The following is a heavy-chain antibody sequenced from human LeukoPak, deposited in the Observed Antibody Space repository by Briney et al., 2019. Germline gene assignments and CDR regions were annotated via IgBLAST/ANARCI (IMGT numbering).Heavy chain of an antibody. D-gene: IGHD6-19*01. CDR1: GFTFSSYG. CDR2: ISHDGIRQ. V-gene: IGHV3-30*03. CDR3: ASLSSGWYFGAFDI. Sequence: GGSLRLSCVASGFTFSSYGMHWVRQAPGKGLEWVAVISHDGIRQDYADSVKGRFTISRDNAKNSLYLQMNSLRAEDTAVYYCASLSSGWYFGAFDIWGHGTMVTVSS. J-gene: IGHJ3*02.